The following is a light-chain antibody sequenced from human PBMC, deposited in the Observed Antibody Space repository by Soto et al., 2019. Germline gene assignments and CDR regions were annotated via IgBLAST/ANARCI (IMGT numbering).Light chain of an antibody. CDR3: QQYKHYSEAT. CDR2: KAS. CDR1: QSISSW. V-gene: IGKV1-5*03. Sequence: DIQMTQSPSTLSASVGDRVTITCRASQSISSWLAWYQQKPGKAPKVLIHKASDLENGGPSRFSGSGSGTEFHLPISRLQPDDLGTYYCQQYKHYSEATFGQGTKLEIK. J-gene: IGKJ2*01.